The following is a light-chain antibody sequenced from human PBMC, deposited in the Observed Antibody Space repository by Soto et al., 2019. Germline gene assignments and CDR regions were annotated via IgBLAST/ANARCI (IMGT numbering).Light chain of an antibody. CDR2: RNN. Sequence: QSVLTKPPSASGTPGQGVTISCSGSSSNIGSSHVYWYKQLPGTAPKLLIYRNNQRPSGVPDRFSGSKSGTSASLAISGLRSEDEADFYCAAWDDSLSGVVFGGGSKLTVL. V-gene: IGLV1-47*01. CDR1: SSNIGSSH. CDR3: AAWDDSLSGVV. J-gene: IGLJ2*01.